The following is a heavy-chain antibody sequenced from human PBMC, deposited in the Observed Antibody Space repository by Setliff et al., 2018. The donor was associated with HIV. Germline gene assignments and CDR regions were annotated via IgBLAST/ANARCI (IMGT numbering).Heavy chain of an antibody. D-gene: IGHD1-1*01. CDR3: ARAAAGNTGTFDL. CDR1: DSGTYY. J-gene: IGHJ4*02. CDR2: VSSRGDT. V-gene: IGHV4-4*07. Sequence: SETLSLTCTVSDSGTYYWSWIRQPAGKGLEWIGRVSSRGDTNYNPSPKSRVTMSVDTSKNQFSLKLTSVTASDTAVYYCARAAAGNTGTFDLWGQGSPVTVSS.